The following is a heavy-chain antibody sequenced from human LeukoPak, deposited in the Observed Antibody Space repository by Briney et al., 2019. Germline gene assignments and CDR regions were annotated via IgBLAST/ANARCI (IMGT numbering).Heavy chain of an antibody. CDR2: IYYSGST. J-gene: IGHJ6*03. CDR3: AREYRGYSGYDYIDYYYMDV. CDR1: GGPISSSSYY. D-gene: IGHD5-12*01. V-gene: IGHV4-39*07. Sequence: SETLSLTCTVSGGPISSSSYYWGWIRQPPGKGLEWIGSIYYSGSTYYNPSLKSRVTISVDTSKNQFSLKLSSVTAADTAVYYCAREYRGYSGYDYIDYYYMDVWGKGTTVTVSS.